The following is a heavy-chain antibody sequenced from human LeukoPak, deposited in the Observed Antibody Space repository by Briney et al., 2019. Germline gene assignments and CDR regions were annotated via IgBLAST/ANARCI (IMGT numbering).Heavy chain of an antibody. CDR2: ISSSSSTI. D-gene: IGHD3-10*01. Sequence: PGGSPRLSCAASGFTFSTYSMNWVRQAPGKGLEWVSYISSSSSTIFYADSVKGRFTVSRDNAKNSLYLQMNTLRDEDTAVYYCARSSGSYYNHDYWGQGTLVTVSS. V-gene: IGHV3-48*02. CDR1: GFTFSTYS. CDR3: ARSSGSYYNHDY. J-gene: IGHJ4*02.